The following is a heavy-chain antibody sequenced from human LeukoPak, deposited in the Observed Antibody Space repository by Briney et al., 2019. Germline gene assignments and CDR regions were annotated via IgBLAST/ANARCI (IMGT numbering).Heavy chain of an antibody. CDR1: GFTFSDYY. CDR2: ISGSGGST. D-gene: IGHD6-13*01. Sequence: GGSLRLSCAASGFTFSDYYMSWIRQAPGKGLEWVSAISGSGGSTYYADSVKGRITISRDNSKNTLYLQMNSLRAEDTAVYYCAKELRQQLVLFDYWGQGTLVTVSS. CDR3: AKELRQQLVLFDY. V-gene: IGHV3-23*01. J-gene: IGHJ4*02.